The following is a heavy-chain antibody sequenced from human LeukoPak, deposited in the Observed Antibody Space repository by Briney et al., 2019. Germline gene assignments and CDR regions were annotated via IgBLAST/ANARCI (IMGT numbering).Heavy chain of an antibody. V-gene: IGHV3-30*04. D-gene: IGHD3-10*01. J-gene: IGHJ4*02. CDR2: ISRDGSGT. Sequence: PGRSLRRSCAASGFTFSGSAIHWVRQAPGKGLEWVSVISRDGSGTYYADSVKGRFTISRDNSKNTVYLQMNSLEPDDTAVYYCARDAFYSSGTYFDYWGQGTLVTVSS. CDR3: ARDAFYSSGTYFDY. CDR1: GFTFSGSA.